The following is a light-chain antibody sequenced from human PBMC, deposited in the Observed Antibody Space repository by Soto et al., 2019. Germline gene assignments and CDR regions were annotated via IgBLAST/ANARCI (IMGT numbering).Light chain of an antibody. CDR1: SSDVGGYNY. CDR2: DVS. Sequence: QSALTQPASVSGSPGQSITISCTGTSSDVGGYNYVSWYQQHPGKAPKLMIYDVSNRPSGVSNRFSGSKSGNTASLTISGLQAEDEADYYCSSYTSSRLWVFGGGTQLNVL. V-gene: IGLV2-14*01. J-gene: IGLJ3*02. CDR3: SSYTSSRLWV.